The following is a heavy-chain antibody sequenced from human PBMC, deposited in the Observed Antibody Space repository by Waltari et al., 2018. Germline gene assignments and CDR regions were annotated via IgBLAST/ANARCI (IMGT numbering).Heavy chain of an antibody. CDR3: ARDLVVGSGDY. J-gene: IGHJ4*02. CDR1: GYTFPGYQ. CDR2: INPNSGGT. D-gene: IGHD1-26*01. Sequence: QVHLVQSGAEVKKPGASVKVPCQASGYTFPGYQIHWVRQAPGQGLEWMGWINPNSGGTNYAQNFQGRVTITRDTSIRTAYMELSRLRSDDTAMYYCARDLVVGSGDYWGQGTLVTVSS. V-gene: IGHV1-2*02.